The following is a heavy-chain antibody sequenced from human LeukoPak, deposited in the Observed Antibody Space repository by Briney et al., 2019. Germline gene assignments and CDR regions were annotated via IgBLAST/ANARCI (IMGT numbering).Heavy chain of an antibody. J-gene: IGHJ4*02. CDR1: GGTXISYA. V-gene: IGHV1-69*04. CDR3: ARDLTGYSSGWYDY. Sequence: SVKVSCTASGGTXISYAISWVRQAPGQGLEWMGRIIPILGIANYAQKFQGRVTITADKSTSTAYMELISLRSEDTAVYYCARDLTGYSSGWYDYWGQGTLVTVSS. D-gene: IGHD6-19*01. CDR2: IIPILGIA.